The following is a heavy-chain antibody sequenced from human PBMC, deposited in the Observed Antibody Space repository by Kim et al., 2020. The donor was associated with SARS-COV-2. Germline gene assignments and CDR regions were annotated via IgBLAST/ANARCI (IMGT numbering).Heavy chain of an antibody. Sequence: ASVKVSCKASGYTFTSYYMHWVRQAPGQGLEWMGIINPSGGSTSYAQKFQGRVTMTRDTSTSTVYMELSSLRSEDTAVYYCARDRDRSSVFRPGMDVWGQGTTVTVSS. V-gene: IGHV1-46*01. CDR1: GYTFTSYY. CDR2: INPSGGST. CDR3: ARDRDRSSVFRPGMDV. J-gene: IGHJ6*02. D-gene: IGHD6-13*01.